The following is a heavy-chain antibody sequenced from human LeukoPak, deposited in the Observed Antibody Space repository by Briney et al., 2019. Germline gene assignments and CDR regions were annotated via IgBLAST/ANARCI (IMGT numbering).Heavy chain of an antibody. CDR3: ARMLGDGWFDP. CDR1: GFTFSDYY. D-gene: IGHD3-10*02. Sequence: GGSLRLSCAASGFTFSDYYMSWIRQAPGKGLEWVSKISNSGSSTYYADSVKGRLTVSRDNAKKSLYLEINSLRAEDTAMYYCARMLGDGWFDPWGQGTPVTVSS. J-gene: IGHJ5*02. CDR2: ISNSGSST. V-gene: IGHV3-11*01.